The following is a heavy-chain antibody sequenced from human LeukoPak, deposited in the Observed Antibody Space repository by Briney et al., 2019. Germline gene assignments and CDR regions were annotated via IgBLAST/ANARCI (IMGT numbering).Heavy chain of an antibody. D-gene: IGHD2-2*01. CDR2: ISGGGGRT. V-gene: IGHV3-23*01. J-gene: IGHJ4*02. Sequence: GGSLRLSCAASGFTFATYAMSWVRQAPGKGLEWLSAISGGGGRTYYADSVKGRFTISRDNSKNTMYLEMNSLRAEDTAVYYCAKDDLLSDAAHYFDYWGQGTLVTVSS. CDR3: AKDDLLSDAAHYFDY. CDR1: GFTFATYA.